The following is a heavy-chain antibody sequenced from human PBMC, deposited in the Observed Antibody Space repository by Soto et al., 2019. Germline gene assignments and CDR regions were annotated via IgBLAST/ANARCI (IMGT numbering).Heavy chain of an antibody. CDR2: IYYSGST. CDR3: ARDSSSGWYGVDY. CDR1: GGSISSGGYY. V-gene: IGHV4-31*03. Sequence: SETMSLTCTVSGGSISSGGYYWSWIRQHPGKGLEWIGYIYYSGSTYYNPSLKSRVTISVDTSKNQFSLKLSSVTAADTAVYYCARDSSSGWYGVDYWGQGTLVTVSS. J-gene: IGHJ4*02. D-gene: IGHD6-19*01.